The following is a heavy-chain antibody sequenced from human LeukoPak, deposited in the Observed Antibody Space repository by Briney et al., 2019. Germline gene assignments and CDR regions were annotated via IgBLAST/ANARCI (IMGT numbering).Heavy chain of an antibody. Sequence: SGTLSLTCAASGGSISSSNWWSWVRQPPGKGLEWIGEIYHSGSTNYNPSLKSRVTISVDKSKNQFSLKLSSVTAADTAVYYCARDRGSGSYHYFDYWGQGTLVTVSS. J-gene: IGHJ4*02. CDR1: GGSISSSNW. D-gene: IGHD3-10*01. V-gene: IGHV4-4*02. CDR2: IYHSGST. CDR3: ARDRGSGSYHYFDY.